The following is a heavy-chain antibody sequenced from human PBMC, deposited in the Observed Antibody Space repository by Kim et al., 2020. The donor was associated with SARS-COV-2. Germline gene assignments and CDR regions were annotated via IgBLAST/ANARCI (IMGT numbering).Heavy chain of an antibody. CDR2: IIPILGIA. CDR1: GGTFSSYA. CDR3: ARGDGISGYSYGRSYDYYG. Sequence: SVKVSCKASGGTFSSYAISWVRQAPGQRLEWMGWIIPILGIANYAQKFQGRVTITADKSTSTAYMELSSLRSEDTAVYYCARGDGISGYSYGRSYDYYG. J-gene: IGHJ6*01. V-gene: IGHV1-69*10. D-gene: IGHD5-18*01.